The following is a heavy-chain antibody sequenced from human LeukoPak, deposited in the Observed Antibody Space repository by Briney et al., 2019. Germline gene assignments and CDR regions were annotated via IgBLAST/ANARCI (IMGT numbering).Heavy chain of an antibody. CDR1: GFTFSNYW. CDR2: INSDGSST. D-gene: IGHD3-22*01. Sequence: PGGSLRLSCAASGFTFSNYWMHWVRQAPDKGLVWVSRINSDGSSTTYADSVYGRFTISRDNAKNTLFLQMNSLRGEDTAVYYCARPNYYDTSGYYLWGQGSLVTVSS. CDR3: ARPNYYDTSGYYL. J-gene: IGHJ5*02. V-gene: IGHV3-74*01.